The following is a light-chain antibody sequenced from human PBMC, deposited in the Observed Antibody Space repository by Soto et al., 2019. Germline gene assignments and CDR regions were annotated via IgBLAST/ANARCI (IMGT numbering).Light chain of an antibody. CDR3: HTYNSYSLHT. V-gene: IGKV1-5*01. CDR1: QSVSRR. CDR2: DAS. Sequence: DIQMTQSPSTLSASVGDRITITCRASQSVSRRLAWYQQKPGKAPKLLIYDASSLESGVPSRFSGRGSGTEFTLTLSSLQPDDCATYYCHTYNSYSLHTFGQGTKLEI. J-gene: IGKJ2*01.